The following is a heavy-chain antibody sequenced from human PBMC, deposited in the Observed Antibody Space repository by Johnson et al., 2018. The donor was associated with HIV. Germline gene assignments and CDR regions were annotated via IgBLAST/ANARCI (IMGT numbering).Heavy chain of an antibody. CDR2: ISYDGSKK. CDR3: ARDYREANAFDI. V-gene: IGHV3-30*04. Sequence: QVLLVESGGGVVQPGRSLRLSCAASGFTFSSYAMHWVRQAPGKGLEWVAVISYDGSKKYYAGSVKGRFTISRDNSKNTLYLQMNSLRAEDTAVYYCARDYREANAFDIWGQGTMVTVSS. D-gene: IGHD1-26*01. J-gene: IGHJ3*02. CDR1: GFTFSSYA.